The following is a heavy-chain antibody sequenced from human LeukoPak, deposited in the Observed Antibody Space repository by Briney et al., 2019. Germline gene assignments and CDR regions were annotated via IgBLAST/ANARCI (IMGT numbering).Heavy chain of an antibody. Sequence: ASVKVSCKASGYTFTGYYMHWVRQAPGQGLEWMGWINPNSGGTNYAQKFQGRVTMTRDTSISTAYMELSRLRPDDTAVYYCARVTMDCSGGSCNFQSGIDPWGQGTLVTVSS. CDR3: ARVTMDCSGGSCNFQSGIDP. J-gene: IGHJ5*02. CDR1: GYTFTGYY. V-gene: IGHV1-2*02. D-gene: IGHD2-15*01. CDR2: INPNSGGT.